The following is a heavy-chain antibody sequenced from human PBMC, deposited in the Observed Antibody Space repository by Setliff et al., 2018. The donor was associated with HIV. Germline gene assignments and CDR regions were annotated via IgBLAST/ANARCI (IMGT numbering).Heavy chain of an antibody. J-gene: IGHJ3*02. CDR3: ARRDSYYDILTGRAFDAFDI. CDR2: IFYSGST. CDR1: GGSISSGGYH. Sequence: SETLSLTCTVSGGSISSGGYHWSWIRQHPGKGLEWIGYIFYSGSTDYSPSLKSRVTISVDTSKKQFSLKLSSVTAADTAVYYCARRDSYYDILTGRAFDAFDIWGQGTVVTVSS. V-gene: IGHV4-31*03. D-gene: IGHD3-9*01.